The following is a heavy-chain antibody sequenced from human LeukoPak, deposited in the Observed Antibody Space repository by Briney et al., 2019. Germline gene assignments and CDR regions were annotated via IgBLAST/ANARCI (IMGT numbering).Heavy chain of an antibody. CDR2: IYPGDSDT. CDR1: GYSFTSYW. J-gene: IGHJ3*02. Sequence: GESLKISCKGSGYSFTSYWIGWVRQMPGKGLEWMGIIYPGDSDTRYSPSFQGQVTISADKSISTAYLQWSSLKASDTAMYFCARGPYSYDSSGAFDIWGQGTMVAVSS. V-gene: IGHV5-51*01. CDR3: ARGPYSYDSSGAFDI. D-gene: IGHD3-22*01.